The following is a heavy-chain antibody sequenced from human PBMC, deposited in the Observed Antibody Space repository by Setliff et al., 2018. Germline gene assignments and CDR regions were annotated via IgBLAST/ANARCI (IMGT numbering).Heavy chain of an antibody. J-gene: IGHJ6*03. D-gene: IGHD5-18*01. V-gene: IGHV1-69*05. Sequence: ASVKVSCKASGGTFSSYGGSWVRQAPGQGLEWMGGTIPIFGSTNYAQKLQDRVTSITDDSTSTAYMELRSLRTEDKAVYYCAREGVDTRSSTDYRYYMDVWGKGTTVPVSS. CDR2: TIPIFGST. CDR3: AREGVDTRSSTDYRYYMDV. CDR1: GGTFSSYG.